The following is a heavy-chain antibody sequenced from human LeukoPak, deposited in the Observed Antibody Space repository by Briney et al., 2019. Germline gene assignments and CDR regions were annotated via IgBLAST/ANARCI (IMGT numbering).Heavy chain of an antibody. CDR3: ARVGDFDY. CDR2: ISYDGSNK. V-gene: IGHV3-30-3*01. CDR1: GFTFSSYA. Sequence: GGSLRLSCAASGFTFSSYAMHWVRQAPSKGLEWVAVISYDGSNKYYADSVKGRFTISRDNSKNTLYLQMNSLRAEDTAVYYCARVGDFDYWGQGTLVTVSS. D-gene: IGHD1-26*01. J-gene: IGHJ4*02.